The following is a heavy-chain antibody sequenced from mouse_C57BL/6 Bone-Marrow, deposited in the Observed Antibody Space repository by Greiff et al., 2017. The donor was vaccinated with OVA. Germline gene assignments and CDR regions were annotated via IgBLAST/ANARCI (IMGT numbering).Heavy chain of an antibody. J-gene: IGHJ2*01. Sequence: EVQVVESGAELVRPGASVKLSCTASGFNIKDDYMYWVKQRPEKGLEWIGWIDTENGDTEYASKFQVNATITTYTSSNTAYLQLSSLTSEYTAVYYCTNGDYGYDFDYWGQGTTLTVSS. D-gene: IGHD2-2*01. CDR3: TNGDYGYDFDY. CDR2: IDTENGDT. V-gene: IGHV14-4*01. CDR1: GFNIKDDY.